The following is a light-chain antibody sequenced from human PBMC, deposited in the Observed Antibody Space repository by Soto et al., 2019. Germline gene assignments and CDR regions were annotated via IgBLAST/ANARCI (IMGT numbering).Light chain of an antibody. CDR2: WAS. CDR1: QSVLYSSNNKNY. CDR3: QQYCSSPPT. Sequence: DIVMTQSPDSLAVSLGERATINCKSSQSVLYSSNNKNYLAWYQQKPGQPPKLLIYWASTRESVFPDRFSGSGSGTDFTLTITSLQAEDVAVYYCQQYCSSPPTFVGGTKVEMK. V-gene: IGKV4-1*01. J-gene: IGKJ4*01.